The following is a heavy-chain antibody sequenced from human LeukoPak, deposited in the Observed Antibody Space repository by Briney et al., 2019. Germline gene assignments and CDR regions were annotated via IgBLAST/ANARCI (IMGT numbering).Heavy chain of an antibody. J-gene: IGHJ4*02. CDR2: IYPGDSDT. CDR1: GYSFTTYW. CDR3: GRQSGSYVME. D-gene: IGHD1-26*01. V-gene: IGHV5-51*01. Sequence: RGESLKISCKASGYSFTTYWIGWVRRMPGKGLEWMAIIYPGDSDTRYSPSFQGQVTISADKSINTAYLQWSSLKASDTAVYYCGRQSGSYVMEWGQGTLVTVSS.